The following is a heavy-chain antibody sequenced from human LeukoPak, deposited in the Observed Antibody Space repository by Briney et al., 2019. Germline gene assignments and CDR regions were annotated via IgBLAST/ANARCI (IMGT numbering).Heavy chain of an antibody. CDR2: IKPKTDGETT. CDR1: GFTFSSYA. V-gene: IGHV3-15*01. CDR3: ITPLPYSAQ. J-gene: IGHJ4*02. Sequence: GGSLRLSCAAPGFTFSSYAMSWVRQAPGKGLEWVGRIKPKTDGETTEYAAPVKDRFSISRDDSKSMMYLQMNSLKTEDTAVYYCITPLPYSAQGGQGTLVTVSS. D-gene: IGHD2-21*01.